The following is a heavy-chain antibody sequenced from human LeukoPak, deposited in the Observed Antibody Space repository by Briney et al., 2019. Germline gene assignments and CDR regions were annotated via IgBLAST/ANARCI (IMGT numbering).Heavy chain of an antibody. J-gene: IGHJ5*02. V-gene: IGHV1-18*01. Sequence: ASVKVSCKASGYTFTSYGISWVRQAPGQGLEWMGWISAYNGKTNYAQKLQGRVTMTTDTSTSTAYMELRSLRSDDTAVYYCAREGGGFDLGGWFDPWGQGTLVTVSS. CDR1: GYTFTSYG. CDR2: ISAYNGKT. D-gene: IGHD3-16*01. CDR3: AREGGGFDLGGWFDP.